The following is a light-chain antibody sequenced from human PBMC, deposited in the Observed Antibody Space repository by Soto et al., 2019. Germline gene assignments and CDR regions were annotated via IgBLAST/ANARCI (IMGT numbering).Light chain of an antibody. CDR3: GTWDSSLSAV. CDR1: SSNIGNNY. J-gene: IGLJ1*01. Sequence: QSVLTQPPSVSAAPGQKVTLSCSGSSSNIGNNYVSWYQQLPGTAPKVLIYDNNKRPSGIPDRFSGSKSGTSATLGITGLQTGDEADYYCGTWDSSLSAVFGTGTKLTVL. V-gene: IGLV1-51*01. CDR2: DNN.